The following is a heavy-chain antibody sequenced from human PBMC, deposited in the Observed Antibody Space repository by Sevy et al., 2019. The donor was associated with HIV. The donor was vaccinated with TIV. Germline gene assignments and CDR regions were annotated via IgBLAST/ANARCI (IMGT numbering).Heavy chain of an antibody. CDR3: AKVGMKLWSYFDF. J-gene: IGHJ4*02. D-gene: IGHD3-16*02. V-gene: IGHV3-30*18. CDR2: VSSDGTNT. CDR1: EFDFREYA. Sequence: GGSLRLSCVASEFDFREYAMHWVRQAPGKGLEWLAAVSSDGTNTYYVDSVKGRFSISRDSSQNTLFLQMSSLRVEDTAVYYCAKVGMKLWSYFDFWGQGSLVTVSS.